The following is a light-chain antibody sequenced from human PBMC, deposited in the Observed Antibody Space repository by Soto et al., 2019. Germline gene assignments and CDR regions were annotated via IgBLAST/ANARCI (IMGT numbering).Light chain of an antibody. CDR1: QGVSSSY. Sequence: EIVLTQSPGTLSLSPGERATLSCRASQGVSSSYLAWYQQKPGQAPMLLIYGASSRATGIPDTFSGSRSLTDFTLTISSLLPDDFAVNYCQQYCSSPLTFGQGTQVDIK. V-gene: IGKV3-20*01. J-gene: IGKJ1*01. CDR3: QQYCSSPLT. CDR2: GAS.